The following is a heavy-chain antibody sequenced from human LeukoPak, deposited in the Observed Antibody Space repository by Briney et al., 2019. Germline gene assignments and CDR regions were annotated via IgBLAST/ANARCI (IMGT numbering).Heavy chain of an antibody. J-gene: IGHJ4*02. CDR1: GYTFTSYY. CDR2: INPSGGST. CDR3: ARDRVTYYYDSSGYFPFDY. Sequence: ASVKVSCKASGYTFTSYYMHWVRQAPGQGLEWMGIINPSGGSTSYAQKFQGRVTMTRDMSTSTVYMELSSLRSEDTAVYYCARDRVTYYYDSSGYFPFDYWGQGTLVTVSS. V-gene: IGHV1-46*01. D-gene: IGHD3-22*01.